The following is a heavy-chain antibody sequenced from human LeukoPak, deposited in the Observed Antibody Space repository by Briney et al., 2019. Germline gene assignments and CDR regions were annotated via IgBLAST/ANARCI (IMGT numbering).Heavy chain of an antibody. Sequence: PGRSLRLSCAASGFTFSSYGMHWVRQAPGKGLEWVAVISYDGSNKYYADSVKGRFTISRDNSKNTLYLQMNSLRAEDTAVYYCAKGIGYSSSWYGDAFDIWGQGTMVTVSS. CDR1: GFTFSSYG. V-gene: IGHV3-30*18. D-gene: IGHD6-13*01. CDR3: AKGIGYSSSWYGDAFDI. J-gene: IGHJ3*02. CDR2: ISYDGSNK.